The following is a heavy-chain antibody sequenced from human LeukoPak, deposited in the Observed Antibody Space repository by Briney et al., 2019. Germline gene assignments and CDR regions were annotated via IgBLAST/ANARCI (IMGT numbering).Heavy chain of an antibody. CDR1: GFTFSSYS. J-gene: IGHJ6*02. Sequence: GGSLRLSCAASGFTFSSYSMNWVRQAPGKGLEWVSSISSSSSYIYYADSVKGRFTISRDNAKNSLYLQMNSLRAEDTAVYYCARARGDYSNYYGMDVWGQGTTVTVSS. CDR2: ISSSSSYI. D-gene: IGHD4-17*01. CDR3: ARARGDYSNYYGMDV. V-gene: IGHV3-21*01.